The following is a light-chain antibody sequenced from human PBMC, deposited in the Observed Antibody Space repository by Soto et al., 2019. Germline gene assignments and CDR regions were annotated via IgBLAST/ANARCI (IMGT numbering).Light chain of an antibody. V-gene: IGLV2-14*01. Sequence: QSALTQPASVSGSPGQSITISCTGTRSDVGGYNYVSWYQQHPGKAHKLMISAVSNRPSGVSNRFSGSKSGNTASLTISGLQAEDEADYYCSSYTTRSTLVFGGGTQLTVL. CDR3: SSYTTRSTLV. CDR2: AVS. CDR1: RSDVGGYNY. J-gene: IGLJ2*01.